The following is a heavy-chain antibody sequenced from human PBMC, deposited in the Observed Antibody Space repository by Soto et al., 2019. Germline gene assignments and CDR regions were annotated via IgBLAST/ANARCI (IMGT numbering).Heavy chain of an antibody. D-gene: IGHD6-6*01. Sequence: EVQLLESGGGLVQPGGSLRLSCAASGFTLSNYAMSWVRQAPGKGLEWVSTISGSGGRIYYADSVKGRFTISRDNSKNTLYLQMSSLRAEDTAVYDCGKTDGVEGQLVDSGGQGTLVTVSS. CDR1: GFTLSNYA. CDR2: ISGSGGRI. V-gene: IGHV3-23*01. CDR3: GKTDGVEGQLVDS. J-gene: IGHJ4*02.